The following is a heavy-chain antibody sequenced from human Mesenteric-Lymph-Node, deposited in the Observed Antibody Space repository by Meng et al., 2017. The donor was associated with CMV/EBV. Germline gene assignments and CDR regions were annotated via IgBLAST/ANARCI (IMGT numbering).Heavy chain of an antibody. V-gene: IGHV3-21*04. Sequence: GESLKISCAASGFTFSSYSMNWVRQAPGKGLEWVSSISSSSSYIYYADSVKGRFTISRDNAKNSLYLQMNSLRAEDTAVYYCAKDDCSSTSCYSLAFDYWGQGTLVTVSS. CDR3: AKDDCSSTSCYSLAFDY. D-gene: IGHD2-2*01. J-gene: IGHJ4*02. CDR2: ISSSSSYI. CDR1: GFTFSSYS.